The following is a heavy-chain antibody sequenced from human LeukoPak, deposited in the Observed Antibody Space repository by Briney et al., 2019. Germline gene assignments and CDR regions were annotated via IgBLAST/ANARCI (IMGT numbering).Heavy chain of an antibody. J-gene: IGHJ4*02. Sequence: GGSLRLSCAASGFTFSSYSMNWVRQAPGKGLEWVSYITTSSDTIYYADSVKGRFTISRDNAKNSLYLQMNSLRAEDTAVYFCARNSDSVTSAFAYWGQGSLVTVSS. CDR2: ITTSSDTI. CDR1: GFTFSSYS. D-gene: IGHD3-16*01. CDR3: ARNSDSVTSAFAY. V-gene: IGHV3-48*01.